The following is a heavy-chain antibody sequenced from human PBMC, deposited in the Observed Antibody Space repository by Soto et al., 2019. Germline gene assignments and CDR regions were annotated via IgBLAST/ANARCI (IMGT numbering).Heavy chain of an antibody. CDR3: VRRNRFASPAGGGGGFDF. V-gene: IGHV3-33*03. CDR2: IWSDGSDE. CDR1: GFNFSDSG. J-gene: IGHJ4*02. Sequence: QVQLVESGGGVVQPARSLRLSCAASGFNFSDSGMHWVRQAPGKGLEWVAVIWSDGSDEDYADSVKGRFSISRDNSERKLYLQKNSRRAEDTGGYYCVRRNRFASPAGGGGGFDFWGQGTLVTVSA. D-gene: IGHD2-2*01.